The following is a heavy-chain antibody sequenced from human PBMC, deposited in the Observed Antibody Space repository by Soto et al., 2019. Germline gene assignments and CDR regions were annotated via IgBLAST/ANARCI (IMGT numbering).Heavy chain of an antibody. V-gene: IGHV3-48*03. D-gene: IGHD2-2*01. CDR1: GFTFSSYE. Sequence: GGSLRLCCAASGFTFSSYEMNWVRQAPGKGLEWVSYISSSGSTIYYADSVKGRFTISRDNAKNSLYLQMNSLRAEDTAVYYCARGSSTSPFDYWGQGTLVTVSS. CDR3: ARGSSTSPFDY. J-gene: IGHJ4*02. CDR2: ISSSGSTI.